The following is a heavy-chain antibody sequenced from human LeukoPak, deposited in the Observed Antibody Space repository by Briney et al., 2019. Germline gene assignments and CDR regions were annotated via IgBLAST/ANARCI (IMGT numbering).Heavy chain of an antibody. Sequence: PSQTLSLTCTVSGGSISSGSYYWSWIRQPAGKGLEWIGRIYTSGSTNYNPSLKSRVTISVDTSKNQFSLKLSSVTAADTAVYYCARAGVWGSYRSDYWGQGTLVTVSS. CDR1: GGSISSGSYY. J-gene: IGHJ4*02. CDR3: ARAGVWGSYRSDY. V-gene: IGHV4-61*02. D-gene: IGHD3-16*02. CDR2: IYTSGST.